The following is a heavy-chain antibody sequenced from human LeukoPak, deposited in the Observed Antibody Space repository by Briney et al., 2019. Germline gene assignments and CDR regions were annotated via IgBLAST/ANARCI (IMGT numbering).Heavy chain of an antibody. CDR3: ARLLGGDPYYMDV. V-gene: IGHV4-59*01. J-gene: IGHJ6*03. CDR1: GGSISTYY. Sequence: EPSETLSLTCTVSGGSISTYYWSWIRQPPGKGLEWIGSVYYNGNTYYNPSLKSRVTISPDTSKYQFSLKLSSVTAADTAVYYCARLLGGDPYYMDVWGKGTTVTVSS. CDR2: VYYNGNT. D-gene: IGHD3-3*01.